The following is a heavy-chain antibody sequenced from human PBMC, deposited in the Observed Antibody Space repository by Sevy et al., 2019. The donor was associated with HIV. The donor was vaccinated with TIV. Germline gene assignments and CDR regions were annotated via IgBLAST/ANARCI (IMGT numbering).Heavy chain of an antibody. J-gene: IGHJ4*02. CDR3: ARRDYYGSLYYFDY. CDR2: ISSHSSYI. V-gene: IGHV3-21*01. D-gene: IGHD3-10*01. CDR1: GFTFNYYF. Sequence: GGSLRLSCAASGFTFNYYFMNWVRQAPGKGLEWVSYISSHSSYIHYADSVKGRFTISRDNAKNSLFLQMDSPKADDTAVYYCARRDYYGSLYYFDYWGQGALVTVSS.